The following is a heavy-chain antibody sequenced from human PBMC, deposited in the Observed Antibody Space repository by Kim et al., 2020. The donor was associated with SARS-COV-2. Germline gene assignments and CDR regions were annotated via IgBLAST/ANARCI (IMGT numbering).Heavy chain of an antibody. CDR3: ASMVRGVIGLWYFDL. Sequence: PSLKGRATISVDTSRNQFSLKLSSVTAADTAVYYCASMVRGVIGLWYFDLWGRGTLVTVSS. D-gene: IGHD3-10*01. J-gene: IGHJ2*01. V-gene: IGHV4-39*01.